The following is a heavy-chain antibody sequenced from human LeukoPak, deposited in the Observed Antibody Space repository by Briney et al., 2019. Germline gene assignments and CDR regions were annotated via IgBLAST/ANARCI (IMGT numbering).Heavy chain of an antibody. Sequence: SETLSLTCTVSGYSISSGYYWGWIRQPPGKGLEWIGSIYHSGSTYYNPSLKSRVTMSIDTSKSQFSLNLSSVTAADTAVYFCARDPDYYDPGYWGQGTLVTVSS. CDR3: ARDPDYYDPGY. CDR1: GYSISSGYY. D-gene: IGHD3-22*01. CDR2: IYHSGST. V-gene: IGHV4-38-2*02. J-gene: IGHJ4*02.